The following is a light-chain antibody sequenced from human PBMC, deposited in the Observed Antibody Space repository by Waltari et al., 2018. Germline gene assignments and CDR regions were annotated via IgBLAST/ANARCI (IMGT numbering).Light chain of an antibody. CDR2: LNR. J-gene: IGLJ3*02. V-gene: IGLV3-21*02. CDR1: NIGGRS. CDR3: HVWDGKTVM. Sequence: SSVLTQAPSVSVAPGQTATITCGGDNIGGRSVHWYQQRPGRAPVLVVYLNRDRPSGIPDRFSGSKSGNAATLTISRVEAGDEADYYCHVWDGKTVMFGGGTKLTVL.